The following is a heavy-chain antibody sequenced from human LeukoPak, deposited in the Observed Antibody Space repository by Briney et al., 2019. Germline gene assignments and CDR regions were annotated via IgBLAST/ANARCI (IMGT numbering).Heavy chain of an antibody. J-gene: IGHJ4*02. Sequence: GESLKISCKGSGYSFTSYWIGWVRQMPGKGLEWMGIIYPGDSDTRHSPSFQGQVTISADKSISTAYLQWSSLKASDTAMYYCARHRGSGWYPYYFDYWGQGTLVTVSS. V-gene: IGHV5-51*01. D-gene: IGHD6-19*01. CDR2: IYPGDSDT. CDR3: ARHRGSGWYPYYFDY. CDR1: GYSFTSYW.